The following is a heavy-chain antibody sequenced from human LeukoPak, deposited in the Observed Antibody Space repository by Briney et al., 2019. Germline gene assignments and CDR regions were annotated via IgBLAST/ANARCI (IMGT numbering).Heavy chain of an antibody. CDR2: INPSGGST. J-gene: IGHJ4*02. Sequence: ASVKVSCKTSGYTFTTYYLHWVRQAPGQGLEWMGRINPSGGSTTYAQKFQGRVTMIRDTSASTVYMQLSSLRSEDTAVYYCARGAPRGEYCSGSSCSYCDYWGQGTLVTVSS. CDR3: ARGAPRGEYCSGSSCSYCDY. V-gene: IGHV1-46*01. D-gene: IGHD2-15*01. CDR1: GYTFTTYY.